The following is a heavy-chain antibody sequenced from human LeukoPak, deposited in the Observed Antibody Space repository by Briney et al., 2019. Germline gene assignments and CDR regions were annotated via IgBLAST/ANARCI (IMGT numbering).Heavy chain of an antibody. V-gene: IGHV1-2*02. CDR3: ARDLKPYYYGSGSSHYYGMDV. D-gene: IGHD3-10*01. Sequence: GASVKVSCKASGYTFTGYYMHWVRQAPGPGLEWMGWINPNSGGTNYAQKFQGRVTMTRDTSISTAYMELSRLRSDDTAVYYCARDLKPYYYGSGSSHYYGMDVWGQGTTVTVSS. CDR2: INPNSGGT. CDR1: GYTFTGYY. J-gene: IGHJ6*02.